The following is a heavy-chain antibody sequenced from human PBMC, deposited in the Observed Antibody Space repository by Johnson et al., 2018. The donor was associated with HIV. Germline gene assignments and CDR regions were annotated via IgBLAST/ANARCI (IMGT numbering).Heavy chain of an antibody. Sequence: EVQLVESGGGLVQPGGSLRLSCAASGFTVSSNYMSWVRQAPGKGLEWVSVIYSGGSTYYADSVKGRFTISSDKSKNTLYLQMNSLRAEDTAVYYCATSMGATALAFDIWGQGTMVTVSS. V-gene: IGHV3-66*02. J-gene: IGHJ3*02. D-gene: IGHD1-26*01. CDR3: ATSMGATALAFDI. CDR1: GFTVSSNY. CDR2: IYSGGST.